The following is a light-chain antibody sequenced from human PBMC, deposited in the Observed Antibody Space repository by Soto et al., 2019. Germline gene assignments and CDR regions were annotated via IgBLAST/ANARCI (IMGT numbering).Light chain of an antibody. CDR1: QSISSW. V-gene: IGKV1-5*03. J-gene: IGKJ5*01. CDR3: QQRQYWPPIT. Sequence: DIQMTQSPSTLSASVGDRVTITFRSSQSISSWLAWYQQKPGKAPKLLIYKASSLESGVPSRFSGSGSGTDFTLTISSLEPEDCATYYCQQRQYWPPITFGQGTRLEIK. CDR2: KAS.